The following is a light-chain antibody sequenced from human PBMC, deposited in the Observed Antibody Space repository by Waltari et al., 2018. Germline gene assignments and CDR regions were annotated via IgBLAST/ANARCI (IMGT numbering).Light chain of an antibody. CDR2: AAS. CDR3: QHYYDNPPM. V-gene: IGKV1-6*02. J-gene: IGKJ2*01. CDR1: QNIYYN. Sequence: IQMTQSPSALSASVGITVTSSCRASQNIYYNLAWYQQKPGKAPELLIYAASSLQSGFPSRFSGSGSGTEFTLTITTLQPEDSAIYFCQHYYDNPPMFGQGTKVDI.